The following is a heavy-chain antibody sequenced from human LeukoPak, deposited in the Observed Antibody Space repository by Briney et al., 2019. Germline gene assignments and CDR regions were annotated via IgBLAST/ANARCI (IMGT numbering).Heavy chain of an antibody. D-gene: IGHD4/OR15-4a*01. CDR3: ARRAGAYSHPYDY. J-gene: IGHJ4*02. CDR1: GFRFSNYW. CDR2: INPEGSQN. Sequence: PGGSLRLSCAASGFRFSNYWMNWVRQAPEKGLEWVANINPEGSQNRYVDSVNGRFTVSRDNARNTLYLQMNSLRAEDTAVYYCARRAGAYSHPYDYWGQGTLVTVSS. V-gene: IGHV3-7*03.